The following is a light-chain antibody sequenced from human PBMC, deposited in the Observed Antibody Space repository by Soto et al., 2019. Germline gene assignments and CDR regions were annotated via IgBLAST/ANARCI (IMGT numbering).Light chain of an antibody. CDR3: QQYNSYSWT. J-gene: IGKJ1*01. V-gene: IGKV1-5*03. CDR1: QSISSW. CDR2: KAS. Sequence: DIQMTQSPSTLSASVGDRVTITCRASQSISSWLAWYQRKPGKAPKLLIYKASGLESGVPSRFSGSGSGTEFTLTISSLQPDDFATYYCQQYNSYSWTFGQGTKVDIK.